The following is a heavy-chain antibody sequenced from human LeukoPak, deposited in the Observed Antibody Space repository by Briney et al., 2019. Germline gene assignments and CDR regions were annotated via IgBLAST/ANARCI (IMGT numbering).Heavy chain of an antibody. J-gene: IGHJ4*02. CDR2: INQDGSEK. CDR1: GFTFSHYW. Sequence: PGGSLRLSCAASGFTFSHYWMSWVRQAPGKGLEWVADINQDGSEKYYADSVKGRFTISRDNAKNSLYLQMNSLRDEDTAVYYCARDRESSDYWGQGTLVTVSS. CDR3: ARDRESSDY. V-gene: IGHV3-7*01. D-gene: IGHD5-24*01.